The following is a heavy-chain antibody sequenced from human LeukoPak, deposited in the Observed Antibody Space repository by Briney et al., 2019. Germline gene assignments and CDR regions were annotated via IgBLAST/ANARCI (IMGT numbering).Heavy chain of an antibody. CDR2: ILYDGNNK. V-gene: IGHV3-30*18. D-gene: IGHD3-22*01. CDR1: GFTFSNYG. Sequence: GRSLRLSCAASGFTFSNYGMHWDRQAPGKGLEWVAVILYDGNNKYYTDSVKGRFTISRDNSKNTLYLQMNSLRAEDTAVYYCAKDHYDSGGTYTFDPWGQGTLVTVSS. CDR3: AKDHYDSGGTYTFDP. J-gene: IGHJ5*02.